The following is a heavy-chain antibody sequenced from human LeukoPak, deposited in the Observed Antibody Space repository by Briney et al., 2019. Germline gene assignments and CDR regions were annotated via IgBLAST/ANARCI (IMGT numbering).Heavy chain of an antibody. CDR1: GFTVSSNY. J-gene: IGHJ4*02. CDR3: ARGYSGYGSIDY. Sequence: GGSLRLSCAASGFTVSSNYMSWVRQAPGKGLEWVSVIYSGGSTYYADSVEGRFTISRDNSKNTLYLQMNSLRAEDTAVYYCARGYSGYGSIDYWGQGTLVTVSS. V-gene: IGHV3-66*01. D-gene: IGHD5-12*01. CDR2: IYSGGST.